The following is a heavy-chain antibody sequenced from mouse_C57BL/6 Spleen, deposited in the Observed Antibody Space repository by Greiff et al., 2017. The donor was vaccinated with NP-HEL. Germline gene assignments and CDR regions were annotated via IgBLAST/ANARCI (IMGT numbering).Heavy chain of an antibody. J-gene: IGHJ3*01. CDR2: IDPSDSET. Sequence: VQLQQPGAELVRPGSSVKLSCKASGYTFTSYWMHWVKQRPIQGLEWIGNIDPSDSETHYNQKFKDKATLTVDKSSSTAYMQLSSLTSEDSAVYYCARHYGSSYGFAYWGQGTLVTVSA. CDR3: ARHYGSSYGFAY. CDR1: GYTFTSYW. D-gene: IGHD1-1*01. V-gene: IGHV1-52*01.